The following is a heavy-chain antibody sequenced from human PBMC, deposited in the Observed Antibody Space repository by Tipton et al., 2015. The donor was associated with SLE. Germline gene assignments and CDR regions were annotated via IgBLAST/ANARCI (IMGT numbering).Heavy chain of an antibody. V-gene: IGHV4-39*07. CDR1: GGSISSNNYY. D-gene: IGHD6-19*01. J-gene: IGHJ3*02. Sequence: TLSLTCTVSGGSISSNNYYWGWIRQPPGKGLEWIGSISYSGSTHYNPSLKSRVTISVDTSKNQFSLKLSSVTAADTAVYYCARRGWDSGAWYEAFDIWGQGTMVTVSS. CDR2: ISYSGST. CDR3: ARRGWDSGAWYEAFDI.